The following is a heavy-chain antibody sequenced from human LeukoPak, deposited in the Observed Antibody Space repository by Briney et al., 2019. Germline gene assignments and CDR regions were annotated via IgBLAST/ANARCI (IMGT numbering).Heavy chain of an antibody. Sequence: GGSLRLSCAASGFTFSSYTMSWVRQAPGKGLEWVSAISNNGGYTYYADSVQGRFTISRDNSKSTLCLQMNSLRAEDTAVYYCAKQLGYCSDGSCYFPYWGQGTLVTVSS. CDR1: GFTFSSYT. CDR3: AKQLGYCSDGSCYFPY. J-gene: IGHJ4*02. CDR2: ISNNGGYT. V-gene: IGHV3-23*01. D-gene: IGHD2-15*01.